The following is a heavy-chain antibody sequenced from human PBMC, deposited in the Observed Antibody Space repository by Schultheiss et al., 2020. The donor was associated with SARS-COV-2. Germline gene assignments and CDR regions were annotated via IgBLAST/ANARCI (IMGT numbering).Heavy chain of an antibody. J-gene: IGHJ4*02. D-gene: IGHD2-2*01. CDR2: IYYSGST. V-gene: IGHV4-4*07. CDR3: ARMLYCSSTSCYAGFDY. CDR1: GGSISSYY. Sequence: SETLSLTCTVSGGSISSYYWSWIRQPAGKGLEWIGSIYYSGSTYYNPSLKSRVTISVDTSKNQFSLKLSSVTAADTAVYYCARMLYCSSTSCYAGFDYWGQGTLVTVSS.